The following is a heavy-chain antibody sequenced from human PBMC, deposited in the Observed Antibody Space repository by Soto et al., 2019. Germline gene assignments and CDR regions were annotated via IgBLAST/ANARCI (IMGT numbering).Heavy chain of an antibody. J-gene: IGHJ4*02. CDR2: INHRGSS. V-gene: IGHV4-34*01. D-gene: IGHD3-10*01. CDR3: VREVRRDFDY. Sequence: VSLPCAVNSGALSGYYWIWMRQSPGKGLEWIGEINHRGSSDYNPSLKSRVTLSIDASMNHVTLELTSVTAADTAVYYCVREVRRDFDYWGQGTPVTVSS. CDR1: SGALSGYY.